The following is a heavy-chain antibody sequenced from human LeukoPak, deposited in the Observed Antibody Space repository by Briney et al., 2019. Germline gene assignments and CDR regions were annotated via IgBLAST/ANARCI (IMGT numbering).Heavy chain of an antibody. D-gene: IGHD3-22*01. CDR1: GGSISSYY. Sequence: KSSETLSLTCTVSGGSISSYYWSWIRQPAGKGLEWIGRIYTSGSTNYNPSLKSRVTMSVDTSKNQFSLKLSSVTAADTAVYYCARGSITMIVVGLRGAFDLWGQGTMVTVSS. CDR3: ARGSITMIVVGLRGAFDL. V-gene: IGHV4-4*07. CDR2: IYTSGST. J-gene: IGHJ3*01.